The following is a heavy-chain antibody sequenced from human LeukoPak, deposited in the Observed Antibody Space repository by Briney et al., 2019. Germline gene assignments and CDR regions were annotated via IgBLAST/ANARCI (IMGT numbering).Heavy chain of an antibody. CDR3: AGESPVATPNAFDI. CDR2: IKQDGSEK. D-gene: IGHD5-12*01. V-gene: IGHV3-7*01. Sequence: GGSLRLSCAASGFTFSSYWMSWVRQAPGKGLEWVANIKQDGSEKYYVDSVKGRFTISRDNAKNSLYLQMNSLRAEDTAVYYCAGESPVATPNAFDIWGQGTMVTVSS. CDR1: GFTFSSYW. J-gene: IGHJ3*02.